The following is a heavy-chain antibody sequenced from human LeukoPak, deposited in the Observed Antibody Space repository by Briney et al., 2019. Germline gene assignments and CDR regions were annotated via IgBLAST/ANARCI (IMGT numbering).Heavy chain of an antibody. CDR2: ISGSGDST. V-gene: IGHV3-23*01. Sequence: GGSLRLSCAASGFTFSSYAMSWVRQAPGKGLEWVSAISGSGDSTYYADSVKGRFTISRDNSKNTLYLQMNSLRAEDTAIYYCARGYGAGNYRRPFYGMDVWGQGTPVTVSS. CDR3: ARGYGAGNYRRPFYGMDV. D-gene: IGHD3-10*01. CDR1: GFTFSSYA. J-gene: IGHJ6*02.